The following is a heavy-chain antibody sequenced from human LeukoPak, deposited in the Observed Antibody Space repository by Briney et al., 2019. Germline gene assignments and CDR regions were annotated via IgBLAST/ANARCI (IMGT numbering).Heavy chain of an antibody. J-gene: IGHJ4*02. CDR2: ISYDGSNK. CDR3: AKDRGYRSGCAGYFDY. Sequence: PGGSLRLSCAASGFTFSSYGMHWVRQAPGKGLEWVAVISYDGSNKYYADSVKGRFTISRDNSKNTLYLQMNSLRAEDTAVYYVAKDRGYRSGCAGYFDYWGQGTLVTVSS. D-gene: IGHD6-19*01. CDR1: GFTFSSYG. V-gene: IGHV3-30*18.